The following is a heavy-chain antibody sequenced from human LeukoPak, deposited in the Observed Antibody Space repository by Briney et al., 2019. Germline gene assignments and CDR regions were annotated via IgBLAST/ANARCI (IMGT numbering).Heavy chain of an antibody. CDR2: IYYSGST. CDR3: ARLTYDSSGYDY. D-gene: IGHD3-22*01. CDR1: GGSISSYY. J-gene: IGHJ4*02. V-gene: IGHV4-59*01. Sequence: SETLSLTCTVSGGSISSYYWSWIRQPPGKGLEWIGYIYYSGSTNYNPSLKSRVTISVDTSKNQFSLKLSSVTAADTAVYYCARLTYDSSGYDYWGQGTLVTVSS.